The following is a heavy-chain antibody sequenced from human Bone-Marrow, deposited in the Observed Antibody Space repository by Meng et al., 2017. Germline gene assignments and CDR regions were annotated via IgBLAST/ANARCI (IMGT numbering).Heavy chain of an antibody. J-gene: IGHJ4*02. Sequence: QVQLQQWGAGLLKPSETLSLTCAVYGGTFSDYYWSWIRQPRGKGLEWIGEINHSGGTKYTPSLESRVTISIDTSKNQFSLKLSSVTAADTAIYYCARQGDTAMATFDYWGQGTLVTVSS. CDR1: GGTFSDYY. CDR3: ARQGDTAMATFDY. CDR2: INHSGGT. D-gene: IGHD5-18*01. V-gene: IGHV4-34*01.